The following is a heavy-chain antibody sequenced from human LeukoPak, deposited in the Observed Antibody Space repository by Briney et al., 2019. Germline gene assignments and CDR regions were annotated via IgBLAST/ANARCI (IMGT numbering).Heavy chain of an antibody. D-gene: IGHD6-19*01. Sequence: SETLSLTSTVSGGSISSGSHYWGWVRQPPGKGLEWIGGIYHSGSTYFNPSLRSRVTVSVDTSNNQFSLKLSSVTAADTAVYYCARNVVSASGWNLDYFDYWGQGTLVTVSS. CDR2: IYHSGST. CDR3: ARNVVSASGWNLDYFDY. V-gene: IGHV4-39*01. J-gene: IGHJ4*02. CDR1: GGSISSGSHY.